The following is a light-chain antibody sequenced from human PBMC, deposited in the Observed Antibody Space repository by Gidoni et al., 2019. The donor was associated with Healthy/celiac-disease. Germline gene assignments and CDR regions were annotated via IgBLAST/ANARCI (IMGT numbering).Light chain of an antibody. V-gene: IGKV1-39*01. CDR2: AAS. J-gene: IGKJ2*03. Sequence: DIQLTQYPSSLSASVGDRVTITCRASQSISSYLNWYQQKPGKAPKLLIYAASRLQSGVPSRFSGSGSGTDFTLTISSLQPEDFATYYCQQSYSTPTSFGQGTKLEI. CDR3: QQSYSTPTS. CDR1: QSISSY.